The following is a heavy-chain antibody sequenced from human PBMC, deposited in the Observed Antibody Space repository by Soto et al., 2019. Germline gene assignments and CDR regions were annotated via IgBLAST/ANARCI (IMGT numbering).Heavy chain of an antibody. D-gene: IGHD7-27*01. CDR2: IYYSGST. Sequence: SETLSLTCTVSGGSISSYYWSWIRQPPGKGLEWIGYIYYSGSTNYNPSLKSRVTMSLDTSKNQFSLKLSSVTTADMAVYYCARGGGTGNWFDPWGQGTLVTVSS. J-gene: IGHJ5*02. CDR1: GGSISSYY. CDR3: ARGGGTGNWFDP. V-gene: IGHV4-59*01.